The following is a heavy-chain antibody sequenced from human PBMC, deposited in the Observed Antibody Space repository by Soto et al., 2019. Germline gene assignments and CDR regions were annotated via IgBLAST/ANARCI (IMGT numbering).Heavy chain of an antibody. CDR2: IYYSGST. Sequence: SDTLSLTCTVSGGSLSSGDYYWSWIRQHPGKGLEWIGYIYYSGSTYYNPSLKSRVTISVDTSKNQFSLKLSSVTAADTAVYYCARWWSGSRQGFDPWGQGTLVNVSS. CDR1: GGSLSSGDYY. D-gene: IGHD3-3*01. J-gene: IGHJ5*02. CDR3: ARWWSGSRQGFDP. V-gene: IGHV4-31*03.